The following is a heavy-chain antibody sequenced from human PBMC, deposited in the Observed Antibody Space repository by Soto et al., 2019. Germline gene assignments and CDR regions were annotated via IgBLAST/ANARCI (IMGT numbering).Heavy chain of an antibody. CDR2: INHSGST. Sequence: SETLSLACAVYGGSFSGYYWSWIRQPPGKGLEWIGEINHSGSTNYNPSLKSRVTISVDTSKNQFSLKLSSVTAADTAVYYCARGKAADLYYYGMDVWGQGTTVT. CDR3: ARGKAADLYYYGMDV. V-gene: IGHV4-34*01. CDR1: GGSFSGYY. D-gene: IGHD6-13*01. J-gene: IGHJ6*02.